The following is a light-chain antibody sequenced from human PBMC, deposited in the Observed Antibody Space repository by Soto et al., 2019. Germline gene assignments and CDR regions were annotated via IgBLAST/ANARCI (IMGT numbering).Light chain of an antibody. CDR2: GAS. J-gene: IGKJ4*01. CDR1: HSVASN. CDR3: HHYNNWPHT. V-gene: IGKV3-15*01. Sequence: DIVMTQSPATLSVSPGERATLSCRASHSVASNLAWYQQRPGQAPRLLIYGASTRATGVPVRFSGSGSGTEFTLTISSLQSEDFAVYYCHHYNNWPHTFGGGTKVEIK.